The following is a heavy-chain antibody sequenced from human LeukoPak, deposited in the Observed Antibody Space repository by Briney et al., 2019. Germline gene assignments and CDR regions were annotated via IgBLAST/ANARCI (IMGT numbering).Heavy chain of an antibody. CDR2: MNPNSGNT. CDR3: ARDRGWAVAGTDYYYYGMDV. D-gene: IGHD6-19*01. CDR1: GYTFTSYD. V-gene: IGHV1-8*01. Sequence: SVKVSCKASGYTFTSYDINWVRQATGQGLEWMGWMNPNSGNTGYAQKFQGRVTMTRNTSISTAYMELSSLRSEDTAVYYCARDRGWAVAGTDYYYYGMDVWGQGTTVTVSS. J-gene: IGHJ6*02.